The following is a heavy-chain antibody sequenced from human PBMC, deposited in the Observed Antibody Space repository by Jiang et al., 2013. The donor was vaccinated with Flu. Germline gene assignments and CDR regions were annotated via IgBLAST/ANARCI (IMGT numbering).Heavy chain of an antibody. CDR3: GRLRDGYNYEHDGFDI. Sequence: GAEVKKPGESLKISCKGSGYSFTSYWIGWVRQMPGKGLEWMGIIYPGDSDTRYSPSFQGQVTISADKSISTAYLQWSSLKASDTAMYYCGRLRDGYNYEHDGFDIWGQGTMVTVSS. D-gene: IGHD5-24*01. CDR1: GYSFTSYW. CDR2: IYPGDSDT. V-gene: IGHV5-51*03. J-gene: IGHJ3*02.